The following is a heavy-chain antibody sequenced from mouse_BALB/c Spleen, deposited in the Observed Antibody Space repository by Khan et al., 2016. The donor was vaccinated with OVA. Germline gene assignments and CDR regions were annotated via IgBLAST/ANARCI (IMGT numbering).Heavy chain of an antibody. CDR1: GYTFTSYT. Sequence: VQLQQSGAELARPGASVKMSCKASGYTFTSYTMHWVKQRPGQGLEWIGYISPSRGYTNYNQKFKDKATLTADKSSRTACMKQRSQTSEESAVYYCAREGAYYRSDGWFAYWGQGTLVTVSA. CDR2: ISPSRGYT. CDR3: AREGAYYRSDGWFAY. D-gene: IGHD2-14*01. J-gene: IGHJ3*01. V-gene: IGHV1-4*01.